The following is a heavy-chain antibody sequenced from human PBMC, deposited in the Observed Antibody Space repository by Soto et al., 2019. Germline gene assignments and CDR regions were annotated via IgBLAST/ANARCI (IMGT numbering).Heavy chain of an antibody. CDR2: VYYSGST. V-gene: IGHV4-59*01. CDR1: NGSISTYY. J-gene: IGHJ5*02. Sequence: SETLSLTCSVSNGSISTYYWTWVRQPPGKGLEWIGYVYYSGSTNYNPSLKSRVAMSIDTSKNQFSLELKSVTAADTATYYCVRDYLLTGLDTWGQRTLVTVS. CDR3: VRDYLLTGLDT. D-gene: IGHD3-9*01.